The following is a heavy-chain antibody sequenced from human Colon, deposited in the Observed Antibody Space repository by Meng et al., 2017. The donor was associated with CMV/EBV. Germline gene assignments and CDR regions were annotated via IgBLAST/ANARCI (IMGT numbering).Heavy chain of an antibody. CDR3: ARGFCSSSSCNWFDP. Sequence: GGSLRLSCAASGFTFSSYAMSWVRQAPGKGLEWVSAISGSGGSTYYADSVSGRFTLSRDKSKNTLFLQMDSLTTEDTAVYYCARGFCSSSSCNWFDPWGQGTLVTVSS. J-gene: IGHJ5*02. CDR1: GFTFSSYA. CDR2: ISGSGGST. D-gene: IGHD2-2*01. V-gene: IGHV3-23*01.